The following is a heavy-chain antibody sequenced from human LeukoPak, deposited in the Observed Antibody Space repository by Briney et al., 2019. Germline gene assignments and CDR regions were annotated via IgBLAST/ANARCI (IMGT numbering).Heavy chain of an antibody. J-gene: IGHJ4*02. V-gene: IGHV1-69*05. D-gene: IGHD3-16*02. CDR3: ARGPYDYVWGSYRLFDY. CDR2: IIPIFGTA. CDR1: GGTFSSYA. Sequence: SVKVSCKASGGTFSSYAINWVRQAPGQGLEWMGGIIPIFGTANYAQKFQGRVTITTDESTGTAYMELSSLRSEDTAVYYCARGPYDYVWGSYRLFDYWGQGTLVTVSS.